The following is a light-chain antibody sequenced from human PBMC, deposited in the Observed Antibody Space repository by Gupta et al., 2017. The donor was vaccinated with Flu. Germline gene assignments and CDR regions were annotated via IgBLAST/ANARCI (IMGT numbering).Light chain of an antibody. J-gene: IGKJ1*01. CDR3: QESDSAPRT. CDR2: AAS. CDR1: EDISNY. Sequence: DIQMTQSPSSLTASVGDRGTITCRASEDISNYLNWYQHNPRKAPKLLIYAASSLVSGVPSRFSGSGSGTYFTLTISMLIPEDFTIYYLQESDSAPRTFGQGTTVDFK. V-gene: IGKV1-39*01.